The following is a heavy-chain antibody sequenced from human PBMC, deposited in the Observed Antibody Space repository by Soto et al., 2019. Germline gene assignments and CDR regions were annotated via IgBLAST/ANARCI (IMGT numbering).Heavy chain of an antibody. D-gene: IGHD3-10*01. CDR3: AKCYYYGSGRLGYFQH. CDR2: ISGSGGST. J-gene: IGHJ1*01. Sequence: EVQLLESGGGLVQPGGSLRLSCAASGFTFSSYAMSWVRQAPGKGLDWVSAISGSGGSTYYADSVKGRFTISRDNSKNPLYLQMNSLRAEDTAVYYCAKCYYYGSGRLGYFQHWGQGTLVTVSS. V-gene: IGHV3-23*01. CDR1: GFTFSSYA.